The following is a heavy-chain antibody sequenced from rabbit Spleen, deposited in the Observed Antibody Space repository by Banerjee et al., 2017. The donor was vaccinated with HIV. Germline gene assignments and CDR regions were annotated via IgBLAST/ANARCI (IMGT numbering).Heavy chain of an antibody. Sequence: QEQLEESGGDLVKPEGSLTLTCKASGFDFSSDAMCWVRQAPGKGPEWIACIYNGDDTTYYASWVHGRFTISKASSTTVTLQMTSLTAADTATYFCARDSGSSFSSYGMDLWGPGTLVTVS. D-gene: IGHD8-1*01. CDR3: ARDSGSSFSSYGMDL. J-gene: IGHJ6*01. CDR2: IYNGDDTT. V-gene: IGHV1S47*01. CDR1: GFDFSSDA.